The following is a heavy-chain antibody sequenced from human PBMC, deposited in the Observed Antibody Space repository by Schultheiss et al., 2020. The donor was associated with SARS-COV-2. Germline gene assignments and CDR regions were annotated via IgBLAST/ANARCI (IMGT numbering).Heavy chain of an antibody. CDR3: EQSSKIAAADYNYYGMHD. CDR1: GFSLSTSGMC. CDR2: IDWDDDK. D-gene: IGHD6-13*01. J-gene: IGHJ6*02. Sequence: SGPTLVKPTQTLTLTCTFSGFSLSTSGMCVSWIRQPSGKALEWLALIDWDDDKYYSTSLQTRHTISKDTSKNQVVLTMTNKDPVDTATYNCEQSSKIAAADYNYYGMHDWCQGTTVTVYS. V-gene: IGHV2-70*01.